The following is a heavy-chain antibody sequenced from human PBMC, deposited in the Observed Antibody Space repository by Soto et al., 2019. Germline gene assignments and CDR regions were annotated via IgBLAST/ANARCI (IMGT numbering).Heavy chain of an antibody. D-gene: IGHD2-2*02. V-gene: IGHV1-18*01. CDR3: ARDLSSADIVVVPAAIRGHDNWFDP. Sequence: ASVKVSCKASGYTFTSYGISWVRQAPGQGLEWMGWIIAYNGNTNYAQKLQGRVTMTTDTSTSTAYMELRSLRSDDTAVYYCARDLSSADIVVVPAAIRGHDNWFDPWGQGTLVTVSS. J-gene: IGHJ5*02. CDR1: GYTFTSYG. CDR2: IIAYNGNT.